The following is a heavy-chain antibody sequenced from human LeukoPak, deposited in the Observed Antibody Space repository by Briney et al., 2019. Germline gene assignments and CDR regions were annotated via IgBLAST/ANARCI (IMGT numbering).Heavy chain of an antibody. D-gene: IGHD5-18*01. V-gene: IGHV3-9*01. CDR2: ISWNSGSI. CDR1: GFTFDDYA. Sequence: PGGSLRLSCAASGFTFDDYAMHWVRQAPGKGLEWVSGISWNSGSIGYADSVKGRFTISRDNAKNSLYLQMNSLRAEDTAVYYCASSTSGGYSYVRDYWGQGTLVTVSS. J-gene: IGHJ4*02. CDR3: ASSTSGGYSYVRDY.